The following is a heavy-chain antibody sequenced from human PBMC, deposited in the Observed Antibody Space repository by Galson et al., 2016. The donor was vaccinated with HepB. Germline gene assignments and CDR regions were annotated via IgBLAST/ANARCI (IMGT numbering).Heavy chain of an antibody. D-gene: IGHD2-2*01. CDR1: GGTFSSYA. Sequence: SVKVSCKASGGTFSSYAISWVRLAPGQGLEWMGRIIPTLGEAKYAQRFQGRVTITADKSTNTAYMELSSLTSDDTAVFYCARDWSSSSPAGFCHYYGMDIWGQGTTVTVSS. V-gene: IGHV1-69*04. CDR3: ARDWSSSSPAGFCHYYGMDI. J-gene: IGHJ6*02. CDR2: IIPTLGEA.